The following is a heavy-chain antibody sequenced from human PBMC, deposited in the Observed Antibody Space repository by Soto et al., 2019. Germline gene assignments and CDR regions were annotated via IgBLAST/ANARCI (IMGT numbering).Heavy chain of an antibody. Sequence: PGESLKISCKGSGYSFTSYWIGWVRQMPGKGLEWMGRIDPSDSYTNYSPSFQGHVTISADKSISTAYLQWSSLKASDTVMYYCARLQAAAGDNDLTFDYWGQGTLVTVSS. CDR3: ARLQAAAGDNDLTFDY. J-gene: IGHJ4*02. D-gene: IGHD6-13*01. V-gene: IGHV5-10-1*01. CDR1: GYSFTSYW. CDR2: IDPSDSYT.